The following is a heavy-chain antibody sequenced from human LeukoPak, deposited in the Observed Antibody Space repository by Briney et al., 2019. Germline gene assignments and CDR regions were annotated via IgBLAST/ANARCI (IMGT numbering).Heavy chain of an antibody. D-gene: IGHD1-7*01. CDR2: IYYSGST. J-gene: IGHJ5*02. CDR1: GGSISSSSYY. V-gene: IGHV4-39*07. Sequence: SETLSLTCTVSGGSISSSSYYWGWIRQPPGEGLEWIGSIYYSGSTYYNPSLKSRVTISVDTSKNQFSLKLSSVTAADTAVYYCARVGTTGGSWFDPWGQGALVTVSS. CDR3: ARVGTTGGSWFDP.